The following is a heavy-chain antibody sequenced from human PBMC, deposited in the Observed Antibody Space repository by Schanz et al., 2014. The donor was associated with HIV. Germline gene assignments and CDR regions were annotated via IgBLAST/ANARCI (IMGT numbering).Heavy chain of an antibody. D-gene: IGHD3-22*01. V-gene: IGHV3-23*01. J-gene: IGHJ4*02. CDR2: ISGGGGST. Sequence: EVQLLESGGGLVQPGGSLRLSCAASGLTFGSYAMSWVRQAPGKGLEWVSAISGGGGSTYYTDSVKGRFTISRDNSKNTLYLQMNSLRAEDTAVYFCARDSTDYFDSSGYCDYWGQGTLVTVHS. CDR3: ARDSTDYFDSSGYCDY. CDR1: GLTFGSYA.